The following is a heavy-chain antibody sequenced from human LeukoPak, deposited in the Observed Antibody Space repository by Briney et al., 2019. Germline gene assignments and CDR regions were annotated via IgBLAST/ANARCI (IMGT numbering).Heavy chain of an antibody. CDR1: GGSISSYY. J-gene: IGHJ4*02. V-gene: IGHV4-59*08. CDR3: ARQPKGTSSGPPFDY. Sequence: SETLSLTCTVSGGSISSYYWSWIRQPPGKGLEWIGYIYYSGSTNYNPSLKSRVTISVDTSKNQFSLKLSSVTAADTAVYYCARQPKGTSSGPPFDYWGQGTLVTVSS. CDR2: IYYSGST. D-gene: IGHD6-19*01.